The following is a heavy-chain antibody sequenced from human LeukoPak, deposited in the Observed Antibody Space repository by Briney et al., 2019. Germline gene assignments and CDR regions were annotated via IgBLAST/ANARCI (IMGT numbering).Heavy chain of an antibody. D-gene: IGHD6-19*01. CDR2: IKSKTDGGTT. Sequence: GGSLRLSCAASGFTFSNAWMSWVRQAPGKGLEWVGRIKSKTDGGTTDYAAPVKGRFTISRDDSKNTLYLQMNSLKTEDTAVYYCAKESPLYSSGWYFDYWGQGTLVTVSS. J-gene: IGHJ4*02. CDR3: AKESPLYSSGWYFDY. CDR1: GFTFSNAW. V-gene: IGHV3-15*01.